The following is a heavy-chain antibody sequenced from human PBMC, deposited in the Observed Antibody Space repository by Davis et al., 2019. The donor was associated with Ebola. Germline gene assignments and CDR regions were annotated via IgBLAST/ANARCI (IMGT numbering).Heavy chain of an antibody. J-gene: IGHJ6*02. V-gene: IGHV3-48*02. CDR1: GFRFSEYG. CDR3: ARRILGDSRGAVDV. Sequence: PGGSLRLSCTASGFRFSEYGMYWFRQAPGKGLEWLAYIGGFSDHINYEDSLEGRITISRDNARHSLSLHMNGLRDDDTAVYYCARRILGDSRGAVDVWGQGTTVSVSS. CDR2: IGGFSDHI. D-gene: IGHD5-12*01.